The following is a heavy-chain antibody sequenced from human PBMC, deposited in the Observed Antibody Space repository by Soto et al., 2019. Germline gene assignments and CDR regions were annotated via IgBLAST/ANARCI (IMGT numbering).Heavy chain of an antibody. V-gene: IGHV3-33*01. CDR1: GFNFRTSG. CDR2: SWYDGGGE. Sequence: PGGSLRLSCIASGFNFRTSGMHWVRQPPGKGLEWVANSWYDGGGEDYVDSVKGRFTVSKDNSKSTVYLRMNSLRLEDTAVYYCARDGARLYASRGFGFPDYWGQGALVTVSS. CDR3: ARDGARLYASRGFGFPDY. D-gene: IGHD2-2*01. J-gene: IGHJ4*02.